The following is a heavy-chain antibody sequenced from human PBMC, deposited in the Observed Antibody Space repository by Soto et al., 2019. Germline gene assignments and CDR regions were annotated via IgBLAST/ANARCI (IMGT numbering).Heavy chain of an antibody. D-gene: IGHD3-9*01. CDR3: VKDLLLWRYFDWLYPTLGY. J-gene: IGHJ4*02. CDR1: GGYIRNSSYY. CDR2: IYYSGST. V-gene: IGHV4-39*02. Sequence: PDTLYLTCSVSGGYIRNSSYYWGWIRHLLGHRLEWIGSIYYSGSTYYNPSLKSRVTISVDTSKNTLYLQMSSLRAEDTAVYYCVKDLLLWRYFDWLYPTLGYWGQGTLVTVSS.